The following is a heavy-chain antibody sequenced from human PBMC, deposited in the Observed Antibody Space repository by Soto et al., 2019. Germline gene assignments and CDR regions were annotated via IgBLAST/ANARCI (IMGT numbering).Heavy chain of an antibody. V-gene: IGHV3-48*01. Sequence: EVQLVESGGGLVQPGGSLRLSCAASGFSFSNYAMDWVRQAPGKGLEWVSYISGSSSNIRYADSVKGRFTISSDNAKRSVYLQMNSLRADDTAVYYCARDPSRGSDWARYLDLWGRGTLVTVSS. D-gene: IGHD1-26*01. J-gene: IGHJ2*01. CDR3: ARDPSRGSDWARYLDL. CDR1: GFSFSNYA. CDR2: ISGSSSNI.